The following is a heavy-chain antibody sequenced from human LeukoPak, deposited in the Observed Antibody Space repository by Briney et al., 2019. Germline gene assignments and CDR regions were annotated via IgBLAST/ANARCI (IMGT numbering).Heavy chain of an antibody. CDR1: GGSISSSSYY. V-gene: IGHV4-39*01. CDR3: ARRRDYSNWFDP. D-gene: IGHD4-11*01. J-gene: IGHJ5*02. Sequence: SETLSLTCTVSGGSISSSSYYWGWIRQPPGKGLEWIGSIYYSGSTYYNPSLKSRVTISVDTSKNQFSLKLSPVTAADTAVYYCARRRDYSNWFDPWGQGTLVTVSS. CDR2: IYYSGST.